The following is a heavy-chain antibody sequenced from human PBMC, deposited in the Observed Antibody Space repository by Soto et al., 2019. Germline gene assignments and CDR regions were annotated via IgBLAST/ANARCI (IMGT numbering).Heavy chain of an antibody. Sequence: QVQLVQSGAEVKKPGASVKVSCKASGYTFTSYYMHWVQQAPGQGLEWMGIINPSGGSTSYAQKFQGRVTMTRDTSTSTVYMELSSLRSEDTAVYYCARDFIAARTRWSDYYMDVWGKGTTVTVSS. CDR1: GYTFTSYY. J-gene: IGHJ6*03. V-gene: IGHV1-46*03. CDR2: INPSGGST. D-gene: IGHD6-6*01. CDR3: ARDFIAARTRWSDYYMDV.